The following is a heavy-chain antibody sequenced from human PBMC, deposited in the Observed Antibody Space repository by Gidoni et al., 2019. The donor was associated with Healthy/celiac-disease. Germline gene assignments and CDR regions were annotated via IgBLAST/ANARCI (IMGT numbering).Heavy chain of an antibody. V-gene: IGHV1-18*01. J-gene: IGHJ4*02. CDR1: GYPFTTYG. Sequence: QVQLVQSGAEVQKPGASVKVSCKASGYPFTTYGISWVRQAPGQGLAWMGWISAYNGNTNYAQKPQGRVTMTTDTSTSTAYMELRSLRSDGTAVYYCARGKGEYCSSTSCYSFDYWGQGTLVTVSS. CDR2: ISAYNGNT. CDR3: ARGKGEYCSSTSCYSFDY. D-gene: IGHD2-2*02.